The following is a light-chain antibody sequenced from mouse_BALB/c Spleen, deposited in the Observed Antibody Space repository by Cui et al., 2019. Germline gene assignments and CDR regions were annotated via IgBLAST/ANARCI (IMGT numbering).Light chain of an antibody. Sequence: DLQLTQSSSSFSVSLGERVTITCKASEDIYKRLAWYQQKPGNAPRLLISGATSLETGVPSRFRGSGSGKDYTLSITSRQTEDVATYYCQQYWSTRTFGGGTKLEIK. CDR1: EDIYKR. CDR3: QQYWSTRT. V-gene: IGKV13-84*01. CDR2: GAT. J-gene: IGKJ1*01.